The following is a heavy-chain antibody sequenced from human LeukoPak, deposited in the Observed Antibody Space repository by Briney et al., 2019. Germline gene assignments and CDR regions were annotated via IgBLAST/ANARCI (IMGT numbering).Heavy chain of an antibody. CDR2: INPNGGGP. CDR1: GYTFTGYY. D-gene: IGHD3-10*01. J-gene: IGHJ4*02. V-gene: IGHV1-2*02. CDR3: ARDRMQFASGPENDFDY. Sequence: GASVKVSCKASGYTFTGYYMHWVRQAPGHGLEWMGWINPNGGGPNYAQRFQGRVTMTRDTSINTVYVELSRLTSDDTALYYCARDRMQFASGPENDFDYWGQGTLVTVSS.